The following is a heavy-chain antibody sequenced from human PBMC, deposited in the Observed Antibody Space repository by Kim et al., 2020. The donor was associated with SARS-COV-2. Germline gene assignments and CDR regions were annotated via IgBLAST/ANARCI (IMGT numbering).Heavy chain of an antibody. V-gene: IGHV3-23*01. Sequence: YYADAVKGRFTISRDSSKNTLYLQMNSLTADDTALYYCARTRSCSSSSCYVDYWGRGTLVTVSS. J-gene: IGHJ4*02. CDR3: ARTRSCSSSSCYVDY. D-gene: IGHD2-2*01.